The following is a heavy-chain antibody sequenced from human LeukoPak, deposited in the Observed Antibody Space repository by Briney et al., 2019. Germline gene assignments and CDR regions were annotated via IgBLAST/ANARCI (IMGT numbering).Heavy chain of an antibody. CDR3: TRDPCCGSYRKGVAFDI. V-gene: IGHV3-49*04. Sequence: GGALRLSCTASGFTFGDYAMSWVRQAPGKGLEWVGFIRSKAYGGTTEYAASVKGRSTISRDDSKSIAYLQMNSLKPEDTAVYYCTRDPCCGSYRKGVAFDIWGQGTMVTVSS. D-gene: IGHD1-26*01. J-gene: IGHJ3*02. CDR2: IRSKAYGGTT. CDR1: GFTFGDYA.